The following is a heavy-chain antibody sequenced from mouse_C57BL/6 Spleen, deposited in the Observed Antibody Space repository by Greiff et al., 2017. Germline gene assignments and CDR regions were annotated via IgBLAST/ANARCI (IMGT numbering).Heavy chain of an antibody. CDR2: IYPGSGST. CDR3: ARGGYYGSSSDFDV. V-gene: IGHV1-55*01. CDR1: GYTFTSYW. Sequence: QVQLQQPGAELVKPGASVKMSCKASGYTFTSYWITWVKQRPGQGLEWIGDIYPGSGSTNYNEKFKSKATLTVDPSSSTAYMQLSSLTSEDSAVXYCARGGYYGSSSDFDVWGTGTTVTVSS. D-gene: IGHD1-1*01. J-gene: IGHJ1*03.